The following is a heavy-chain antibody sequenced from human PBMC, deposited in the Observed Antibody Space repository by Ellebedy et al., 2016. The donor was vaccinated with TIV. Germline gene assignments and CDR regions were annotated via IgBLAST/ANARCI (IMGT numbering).Heavy chain of an antibody. J-gene: IGHJ4*02. Sequence: ESLKISCAASGFIFSHYNMNWVRQAPGKGLEWVSSISTGSSYIYYADSLKGRFTISRDNARNSLSLQMNSLRVEDTAIYFCVRDVSSDGWGSFFDSWGQGTLVTVSS. CDR3: VRDVSSDGWGSFFDS. D-gene: IGHD5-24*01. CDR1: GFIFSHYN. CDR2: ISTGSSYI. V-gene: IGHV3-21*01.